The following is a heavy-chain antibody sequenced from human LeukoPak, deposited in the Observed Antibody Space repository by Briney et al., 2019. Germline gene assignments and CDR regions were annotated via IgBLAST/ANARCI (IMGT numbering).Heavy chain of an antibody. CDR1: GGSISSYY. D-gene: IGHD3-3*01. CDR3: AGKYYDFWSAYYYYYYMDV. Sequence: SETLSLTCTVSGGSISSYYWSWIRQPPGKGLEWIGYIYYSGSTNYNPSLKSRVTISVDTSKDQFSLKLSSVTAADTAVYYCAGKYYDFWSAYYYYYYMDVWGKGTTVTVSS. J-gene: IGHJ6*03. V-gene: IGHV4-59*01. CDR2: IYYSGST.